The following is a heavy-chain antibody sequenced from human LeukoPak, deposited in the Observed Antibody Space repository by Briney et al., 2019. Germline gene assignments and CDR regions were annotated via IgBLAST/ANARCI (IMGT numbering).Heavy chain of an antibody. D-gene: IGHD3-22*01. CDR2: INAGNGNT. CDR1: GYTFTSYA. CDR3: AGDSSGYHPFVY. Sequence: ASVKVSCKASGYTFTSYAMHWVRQAPGQRLEWMGWINAGNGNTKYSQKFQGRVTITRDTSASTAYMELSSLRSEDTAVYYCAGDSSGYHPFVYWGQGTLVTVSS. V-gene: IGHV1-3*01. J-gene: IGHJ4*02.